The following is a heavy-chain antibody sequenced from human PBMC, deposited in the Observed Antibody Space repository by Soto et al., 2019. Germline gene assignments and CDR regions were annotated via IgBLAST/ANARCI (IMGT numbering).Heavy chain of an antibody. V-gene: IGHV3-30*18. CDR1: GFTFSSYG. D-gene: IGHD6-6*01. CDR3: AKDHVHSSSSVRAWFDP. J-gene: IGHJ5*02. Sequence: QVQLVESGGGVVQPGRSLRLSCATSGFTFSSYGMHWVRQAPGKGLEWVTVISYDGSKKYYADSVKGRFTISRDNSKHTLYLPMNSLRAEDTAVYYCAKDHVHSSSSVRAWFDPWGQGTLVTVSS. CDR2: ISYDGSKK.